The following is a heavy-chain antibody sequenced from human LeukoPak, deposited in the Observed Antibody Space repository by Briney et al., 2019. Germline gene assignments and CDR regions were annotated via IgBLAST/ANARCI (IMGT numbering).Heavy chain of an antibody. J-gene: IGHJ4*02. CDR2: LSAYTGGT. D-gene: IGHD1-1*01. V-gene: IGHV1-18*01. Sequence: ASVKVSCKASGYNLTTYGMNWVRQAPGQGLEWIGWLSAYTGGTNYAQDFQGRVTLTTDRSTRTAYMELRSLRSDDTAVYYCARELYNLASDHWGQGTLVIVSS. CDR1: GYNLTTYG. CDR3: ARELYNLASDH.